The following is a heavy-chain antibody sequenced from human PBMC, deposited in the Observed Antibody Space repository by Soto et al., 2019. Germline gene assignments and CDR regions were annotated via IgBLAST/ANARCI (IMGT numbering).Heavy chain of an antibody. CDR1: GDSISSADYY. CDR3: ARDLWVEPELYYYGMDV. J-gene: IGHJ6*02. V-gene: IGHV4-30-4*01. CDR2: IFYSGTT. Sequence: SETLPLTGTVSGDSISSADYYWSWIRQTPGKGLEWIGHIFYSGTTYYNPSLKSRLTISVDTSKNHFSLRLTSVTAADTAVYYCARDLWVEPELYYYGMDVWGQGTTVTVSS. D-gene: IGHD1-1*01.